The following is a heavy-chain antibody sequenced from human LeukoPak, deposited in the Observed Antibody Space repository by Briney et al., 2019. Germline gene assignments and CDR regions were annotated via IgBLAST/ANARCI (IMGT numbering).Heavy chain of an antibody. Sequence: GGSLRLSCAASGFTFSSYSMNWVRQAPGKGLEWVSSISSSSSYIYYAGSVKGRFTISRDNAKNSLYLQMNSLRAEDTAVYYCARGKWSSPFDYWGQGTLVTVSS. CDR2: ISSSSSYI. CDR3: ARGKWSSPFDY. D-gene: IGHD2-8*01. J-gene: IGHJ4*02. V-gene: IGHV3-21*01. CDR1: GFTFSSYS.